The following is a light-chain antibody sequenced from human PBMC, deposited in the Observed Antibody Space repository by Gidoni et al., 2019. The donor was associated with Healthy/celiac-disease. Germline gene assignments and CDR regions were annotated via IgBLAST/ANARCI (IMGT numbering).Light chain of an antibody. J-gene: IGKJ2*01. CDR2: AAS. CDR3: QQSYSTTRT. CDR1: HSISSY. Sequence: DIQMPQSPSSLSASVGDSVTITCRASHSISSYLNWYQQKPGKAPKLLIYAASSLQSGVPSRFSGRGSGTDFTLIISSLQPEDFATYYCQQSYSTTRTFGQGTKLEIK. V-gene: IGKV1-39*01.